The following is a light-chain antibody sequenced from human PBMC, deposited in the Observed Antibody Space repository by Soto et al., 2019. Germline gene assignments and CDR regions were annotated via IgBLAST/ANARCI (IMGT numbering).Light chain of an antibody. CDR2: SAS. J-gene: IGKJ1*01. V-gene: IGKV3-15*01. CDR3: QQYNNWPRT. CDR1: QSVSSD. Sequence: EIVLTQSPGTLSLSPGERATLSCRASQSVSSDLAWYHQKPGQAPRLLIYSASTRATGIPARFSGSGSGTEFTLTINSLQSEDFAVYYCQQYNNWPRTFGQGTEVDIK.